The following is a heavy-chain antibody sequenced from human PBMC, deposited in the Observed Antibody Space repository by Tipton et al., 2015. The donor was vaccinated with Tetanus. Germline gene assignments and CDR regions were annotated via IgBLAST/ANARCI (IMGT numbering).Heavy chain of an antibody. V-gene: IGHV3-30-3*01. CDR3: ARGGRIVGATAERGN. D-gene: IGHD1-26*01. CDR1: GFTFSSYA. CDR2: ISYDGSNK. Sequence: CAASGFTFSSYAMSWVRQAPGKGLEWVAVISYDGSNKYYADSVKGRFTISRDNSKNTLYLQMNSLRAEDTAVYYCARGGRIVGATAERGNWGQGTLVTVSS. J-gene: IGHJ4*02.